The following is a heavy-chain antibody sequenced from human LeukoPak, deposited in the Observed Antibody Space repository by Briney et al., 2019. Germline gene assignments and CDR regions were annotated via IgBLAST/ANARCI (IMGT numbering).Heavy chain of an antibody. CDR3: ARESRVGAED. J-gene: IGHJ4*02. CDR1: GYTFTIYY. D-gene: IGHD1-26*01. V-gene: IGHV1-46*01. CDR2: INPSGGST. Sequence: ASVKVSSKASGYTFTIYYMHWVPQAPGQGLEWMGIINPSGGSTSYAQKFQGRVTMTRDMSTSTVYMELSSLRSEDPAVYYCARESRVGAEDWGQGTLVTVSS.